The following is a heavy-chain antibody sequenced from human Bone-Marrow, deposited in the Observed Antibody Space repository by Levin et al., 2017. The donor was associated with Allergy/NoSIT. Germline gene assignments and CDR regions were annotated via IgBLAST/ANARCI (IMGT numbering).Heavy chain of an antibody. V-gene: IGHV3-7*01. CDR3: ARDMDRGAITGSVLDV. CDR2: INEHGSET. Sequence: GESLKISCVVSGFTFSKYWMSWVRQAPGKGLEWVANINEHGSETHSVESVKGRFTISRDNSKNSLHLQMNSLRAEDTAVYFCARDMDRGAITGSVLDVWGQGTTATVSS. CDR1: GFTFSKYW. J-gene: IGHJ6*02. D-gene: IGHD1-14*01.